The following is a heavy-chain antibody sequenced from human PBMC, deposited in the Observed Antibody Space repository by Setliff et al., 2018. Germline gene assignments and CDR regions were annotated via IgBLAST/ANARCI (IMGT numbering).Heavy chain of an antibody. Sequence: ASVKVSCKVSGNTLTHLSIHWVRQAPGEGLEWMGRVDPEDDETIYAEKFQGRVTMTTDTSTSTAYMELRSLRSDDTAVYYCARGPLDFVVVPAAAKFDYWGQGTLVTVSS. J-gene: IGHJ4*02. CDR1: GNTLTHLS. D-gene: IGHD2-2*01. CDR3: ARGPLDFVVVPAAAKFDY. CDR2: VDPEDDET. V-gene: IGHV1-24*01.